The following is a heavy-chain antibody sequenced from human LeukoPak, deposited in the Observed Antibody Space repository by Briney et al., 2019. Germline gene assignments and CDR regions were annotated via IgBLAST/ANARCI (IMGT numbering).Heavy chain of an antibody. J-gene: IGHJ4*02. Sequence: GASVKVSCKASGYTFTSYGISWVRQAPGQGLEWMGGIIPIFGTANYARKFQGRVTITADKSTSTAYMELSSLRSEDTAVYYCARSGHPGEEYYDILTGYRSTSYYFAYWGQGTLVTVSS. CDR2: IIPIFGTA. V-gene: IGHV1-69*06. CDR3: ARSGHPGEEYYDILTGYRSTSYYFAY. D-gene: IGHD3-9*01. CDR1: GYTFTSYG.